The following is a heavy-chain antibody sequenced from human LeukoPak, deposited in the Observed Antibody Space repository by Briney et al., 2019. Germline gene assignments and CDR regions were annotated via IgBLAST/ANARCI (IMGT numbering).Heavy chain of an antibody. J-gene: IGHJ4*02. D-gene: IGHD6-13*01. CDR1: GFTFSSYE. Sequence: GGSLRLSCAASGFTFSSYEMNWVRQAPGKGLEWVSSISSSSSYIYYADSVKGRFTISRDNAKNSLYLQMNSLRAEDTAVYYCARDLGVFDFDYWGQGTLVTVSS. V-gene: IGHV3-21*01. CDR2: ISSSSSYI. CDR3: ARDLGVFDFDY.